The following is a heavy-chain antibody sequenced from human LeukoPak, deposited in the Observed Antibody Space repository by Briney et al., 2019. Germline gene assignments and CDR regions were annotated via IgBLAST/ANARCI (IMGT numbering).Heavy chain of an antibody. V-gene: IGHV3-7*03. CDR3: ALYCSSSSCHDAFDI. CDR2: INQDGREK. CDR1: GFTFSSYY. D-gene: IGHD2-2*01. Sequence: GSLRLSCSASGFTFSSYYMSWVRQAPCKGLEWVANINQDGREKYYVDSVKGRFTISRDNAKNSLYLQMNSLRAEDTALYYCALYCSSSSCHDAFDIWGQGTMVTVSS. J-gene: IGHJ3*02.